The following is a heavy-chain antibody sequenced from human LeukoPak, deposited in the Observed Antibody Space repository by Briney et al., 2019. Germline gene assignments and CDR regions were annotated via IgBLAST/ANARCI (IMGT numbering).Heavy chain of an antibody. D-gene: IGHD3-16*01. Sequence: GESLQISCQGSKYKFANFWIGWVLQTPGKGLEWLGIIYPGDSDIRYSPSFQGQVTISADTSINTAYLKWSSLKASDTAFYYCARLWGDGSRFDHWGHGTLVTVSP. V-gene: IGHV5-51*01. CDR2: IYPGDSDI. J-gene: IGHJ4*01. CDR3: ARLWGDGSRFDH. CDR1: KYKFANFW.